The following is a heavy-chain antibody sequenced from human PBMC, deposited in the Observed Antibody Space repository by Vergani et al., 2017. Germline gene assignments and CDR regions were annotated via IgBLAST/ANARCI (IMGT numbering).Heavy chain of an antibody. J-gene: IGHJ6*03. D-gene: IGHD1-14*01. CDR1: GGSISSYY. CDR2: IYYSGST. Sequence: QVQLQESGPGLVKPSETLSLTCTVSGGSISSYYWSWIRQPPGKGLEWIGYIYYSGSTIYNPSLKSRVTISVDTSKNQFSLKLSSVTAADTAVYYYARAVDSGTYYYYYYMDVWGKGTTVTVSS. V-gene: IGHV4-59*01. CDR3: ARAVDSGTYYYYYYMDV.